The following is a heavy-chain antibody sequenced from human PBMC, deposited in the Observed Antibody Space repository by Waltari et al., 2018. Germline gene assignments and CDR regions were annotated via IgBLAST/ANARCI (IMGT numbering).Heavy chain of an antibody. D-gene: IGHD6-13*01. J-gene: IGHJ4*02. V-gene: IGHV3-7*01. CDR2: IKQDGSEK. CDR1: GLSFRNYW. Sequence: EVQLVESGGGLAQPGGSLRLSCAASGLSFRNYWMTWVRQASGKGPEWVANIKQDGSEKYDMGSVKGRFTISRDNAKNSLDLQMNNLRVEDTAVYYCTRGGRDSSWYWRDWGQGTLVTVSS. CDR3: TRGGRDSSWYWRD.